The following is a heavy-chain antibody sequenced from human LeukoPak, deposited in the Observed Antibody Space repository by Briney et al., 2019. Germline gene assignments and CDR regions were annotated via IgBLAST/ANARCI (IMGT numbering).Heavy chain of an antibody. D-gene: IGHD1-26*01. J-gene: IGHJ6*02. CDR2: IYYSGST. V-gene: IGHV4-59*01. CDR3: AREPRLIVGATAGMDV. CDR1: GGSISSYY. Sequence: SETLSLTCTVSGGSISSYYWSWIRQPPGKGLDWIGYIYYSGSTNYNPSLKSRVTISVDTSKNQFSLKLSSVTAADTAVYYCAREPRLIVGATAGMDVWGQGTTVTVSS.